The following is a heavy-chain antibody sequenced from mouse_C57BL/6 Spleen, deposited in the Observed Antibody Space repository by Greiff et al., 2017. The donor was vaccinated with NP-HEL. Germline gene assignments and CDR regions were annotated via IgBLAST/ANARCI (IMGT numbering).Heavy chain of an antibody. CDR1: GFTFSSYA. CDR3: ASHYYGSSYWYFDV. J-gene: IGHJ1*03. Sequence: EVKLMESGGGLVKPGGSLKLSCAASGFTFSSYAMSWVRQTPEKRLEWVATISDGGSYTYYPDNVKGRFTISRDNAKNNLYLQMSHLKSEDTAMYYCASHYYGSSYWYFDVWGTGTTVTVSS. CDR2: ISDGGSYT. V-gene: IGHV5-4*03. D-gene: IGHD1-1*01.